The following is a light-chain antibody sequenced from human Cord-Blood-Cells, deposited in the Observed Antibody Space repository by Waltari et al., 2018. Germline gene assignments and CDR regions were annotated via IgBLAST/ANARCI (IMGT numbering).Light chain of an antibody. CDR1: VLAKKY. CDR3: YSAADNNEV. V-gene: IGLV3-27*01. J-gene: IGLJ3*02. Sequence: SYELTQPSSVSVSPGQTARSTCSGDVLAKKYARWFQQKPGQAPALVIYKGSERPSGIPERFSGSSSGTTVTLTISGAQVEDEADYYCYSAADNNEVFGGGTKLTVL. CDR2: KGS.